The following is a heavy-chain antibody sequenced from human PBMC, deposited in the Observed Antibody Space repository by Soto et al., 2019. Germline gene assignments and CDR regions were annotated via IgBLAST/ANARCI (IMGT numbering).Heavy chain of an antibody. CDR3: TRHLGELSLYRTVYYYYMDV. J-gene: IGHJ6*03. D-gene: IGHD3-16*02. CDR2: IRSKANSYAT. Sequence: EVQLVESGGGLVQPGGSLKLSCAASGFTFSGSAMHWVRQASGKGLEWVGRIRSKANSYATAYAASVKGRFTISRDDAKNTAYLQSNSLKTEDTAVYYCTRHLGELSLYRTVYYYYMDVWGKGTTVTVSS. V-gene: IGHV3-73*01. CDR1: GFTFSGSA.